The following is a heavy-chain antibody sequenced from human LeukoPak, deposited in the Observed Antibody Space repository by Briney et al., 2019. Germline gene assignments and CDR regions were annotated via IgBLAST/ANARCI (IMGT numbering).Heavy chain of an antibody. J-gene: IGHJ3*02. CDR1: GYTFTGYY. CDR2: INPNSGGT. D-gene: IGHD3-22*01. CDR3: ARGPPMVISDAFDI. Sequence: ASVKVSCKASGYTFTGYYMHWVRQAPGQGLEWMGRINPNSGGTNYAQKFQGRVTMTRDTSISTAYMELSRLRSDDTAVYYCARGPPMVISDAFDIWGQGTMVTVSS. V-gene: IGHV1-2*06.